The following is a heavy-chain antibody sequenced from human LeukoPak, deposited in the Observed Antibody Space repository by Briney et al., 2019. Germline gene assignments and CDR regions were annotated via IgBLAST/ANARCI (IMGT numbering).Heavy chain of an antibody. CDR1: GGTFSSYA. CDR2: IIPIFGTA. CDR3: ASPSASGSYYPRYYYYGMDV. D-gene: IGHD1-26*01. V-gene: IGHV1-69*13. Sequence: GASVKVSCKASGGTFSSYAISWVRQAPGQGLEWMGGIIPIFGTANYAQKFQGRVTITADESTSTAYMELSSLRSEDTAVYYCASPSASGSYYPRYYYYGMDVWGQGTTVTVSS. J-gene: IGHJ6*02.